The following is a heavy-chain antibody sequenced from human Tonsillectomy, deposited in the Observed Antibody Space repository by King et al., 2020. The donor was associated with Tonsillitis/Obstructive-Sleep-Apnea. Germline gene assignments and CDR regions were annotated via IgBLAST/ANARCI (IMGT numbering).Heavy chain of an antibody. CDR2: IKSKKDGGTT. Sequence: VQLVESGGGLVKPGGSLRLSCAASGFTFSNAWMTWVRQAPGKWREWVGRIKSKKDGGTTDYTAPVKGRFTISRDDSKNTLYLQMNSLKTEDTAVYYCATRASPYWGQGTLVTVSS. CDR3: ATRASPY. V-gene: IGHV3-15*01. J-gene: IGHJ4*02. CDR1: GFTFSNAW.